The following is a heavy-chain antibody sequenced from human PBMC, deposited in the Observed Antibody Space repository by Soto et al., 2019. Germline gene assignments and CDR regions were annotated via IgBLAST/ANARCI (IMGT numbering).Heavy chain of an antibody. CDR1: GFSLSTSGVS. CDR3: AHAMVVGSFDY. Sequence: QITLKESGPPLVKPTQTLTLTCTFSGFSLSTSGVSVACIRQPPGEALQWLAFIYWGDDSSYSPSLKSRLTIAKDTSKNKVVLTMTNMDPVDTATYYCAHAMVVGSFDYWGQGTLVTVSS. CDR2: IYWGDDS. J-gene: IGHJ4*02. D-gene: IGHD2-21*01. V-gene: IGHV2-5*02.